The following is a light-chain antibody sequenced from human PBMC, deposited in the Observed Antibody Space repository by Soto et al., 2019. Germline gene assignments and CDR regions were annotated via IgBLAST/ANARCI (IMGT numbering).Light chain of an antibody. CDR2: GAS. J-gene: IGKJ4*01. CDR1: QSVTSNY. Sequence: EIVLTQSPGTLSLSPGERATLSCRASQSVTSNYLAWYQQKPGQAPRLLVYGASSRATGISDRFSGSGSGTDFTLTISRLEPEDFAVYFCQHRNNWPLTFGGGTKVEI. CDR3: QHRNNWPLT. V-gene: IGKV3D-20*02.